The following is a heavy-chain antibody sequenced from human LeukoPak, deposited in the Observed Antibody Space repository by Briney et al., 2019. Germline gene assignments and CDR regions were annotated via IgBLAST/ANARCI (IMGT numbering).Heavy chain of an antibody. D-gene: IGHD3-3*01. CDR3: AKGSETYSAFDF. Sequence: GGSLRLSCAASGFTFSSYAMHWVCQAPGKGLEWVAVLSYDGSNKYYADSVKGRFTISRDNSKNTLYLQMNSLRAEDTAVYYCAKGSETYSAFDFWGQGTMVTVSS. V-gene: IGHV3-30-3*01. J-gene: IGHJ3*01. CDR2: LSYDGSNK. CDR1: GFTFSSYA.